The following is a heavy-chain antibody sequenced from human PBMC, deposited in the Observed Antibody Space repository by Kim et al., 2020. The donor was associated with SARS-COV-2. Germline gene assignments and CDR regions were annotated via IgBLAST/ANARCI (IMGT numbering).Heavy chain of an antibody. J-gene: IGHJ4*02. D-gene: IGHD3-9*01. V-gene: IGHV4-4*09. CDR3: ARLNGGYFGSYDY. Sequence: YNPSLKSRVTISVDTSKNQFSLKLSSVTAADTAVYYCARLNGGYFGSYDYWGQGTLVTVSS.